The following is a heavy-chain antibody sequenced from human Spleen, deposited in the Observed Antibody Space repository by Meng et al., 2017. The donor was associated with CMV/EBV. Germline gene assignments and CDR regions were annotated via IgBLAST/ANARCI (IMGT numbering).Heavy chain of an antibody. CDR2: IIPILGIA. J-gene: IGHJ6*02. D-gene: IGHD2-21*01. CDR3: ASQIATYGMDV. CDR1: GYTFTGYY. V-gene: IGHV1-69*10. Sequence: SVKVSCKASGYTFTGYYMHWVRQAPGQGLEWMGGIIPILGIANYAQKFQGRVTITADKSTSTAYMELSSLRSEDTAVYYCASQIATYGMDVWGQGTTVTVSS.